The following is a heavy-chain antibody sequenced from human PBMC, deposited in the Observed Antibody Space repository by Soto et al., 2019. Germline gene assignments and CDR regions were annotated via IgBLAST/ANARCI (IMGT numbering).Heavy chain of an antibody. J-gene: IGHJ4*02. CDR3: ARRHHNYYDSSGYHDY. CDR1: GYTFTSYD. V-gene: IGHV1-8*01. D-gene: IGHD3-22*01. Sequence: ASVKVSCKASGYTFTSYDINWVRQATGQGLEWMGWMNPNSGNTGYAQKFQGRVTMTRNTSISTAYMELSSLRSEDTAVYYCARRHHNYYDSSGYHDYWGQGTLVTVSS. CDR2: MNPNSGNT.